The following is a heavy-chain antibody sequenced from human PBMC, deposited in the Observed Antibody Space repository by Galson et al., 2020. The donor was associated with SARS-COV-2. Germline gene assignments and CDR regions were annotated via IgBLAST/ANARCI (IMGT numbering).Heavy chain of an antibody. V-gene: IGHV4-39*07. CDR3: ARGANWNDDAFDV. D-gene: IGHD1-1*01. CDR2: IYYNGRT. CDR1: AGSISSTSSY. J-gene: IGHJ3*01. Sequence: SETLSITCTVSAGSISSTSSYWGWIRKHPGKGLEWIGTIYYNGRTYYNPSLKNRVTISVDKSKNQMSLKLRSATAADTAVYYCARGANWNDDAFDVWGRGTMVSVSS.